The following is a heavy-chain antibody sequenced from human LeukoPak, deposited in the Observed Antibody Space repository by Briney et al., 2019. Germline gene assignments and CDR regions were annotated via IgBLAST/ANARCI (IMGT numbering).Heavy chain of an antibody. Sequence: GRSLRLSCAASGFTFSSYGMHWVRQAPGKGLEWVAVIWYDGSNKYYADSVKGRFTISRDNSKNTLYLQMNSLRAEDTAVYYCAGDRYSSSSGYYYYGMDVWGQGTTVTVSS. CDR3: AGDRYSSSSGYYYYGMDV. CDR1: GFTFSSYG. V-gene: IGHV3-33*01. J-gene: IGHJ6*02. CDR2: IWYDGSNK. D-gene: IGHD6-6*01.